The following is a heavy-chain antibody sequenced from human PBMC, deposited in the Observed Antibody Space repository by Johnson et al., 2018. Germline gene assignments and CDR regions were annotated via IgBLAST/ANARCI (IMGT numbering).Heavy chain of an antibody. CDR1: EGTFSSYA. Sequence: QVQLVQSGAEVKKPGSSVRVSCQASEGTFSSYAISWVRQAPGQGLEWMGGIIPMFGTANYAQKFQGRVTFTADDSTGITYLDLSSLRSDDTAVYYCARGVLPAAIKGSWFDPWGQGTLVTVSS. D-gene: IGHD2-2*01. CDR3: ARGVLPAAIKGSWFDP. J-gene: IGHJ5*02. CDR2: IIPMFGTA. V-gene: IGHV1-69*01.